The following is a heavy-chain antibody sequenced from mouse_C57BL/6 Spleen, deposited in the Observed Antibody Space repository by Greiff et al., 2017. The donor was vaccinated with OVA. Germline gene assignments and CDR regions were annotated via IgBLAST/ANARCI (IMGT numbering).Heavy chain of an antibody. V-gene: IGHV5-17*01. CDR2: ISSGSSTI. CDR1: GFTFSDYG. J-gene: IGHJ3*01. D-gene: IGHD1-1*01. Sequence: EVQLQESGGGLVKPGGSLKLSCAASGFTFSDYGMHWVRQAPEKGLEWVAYISSGSSTIYYADTVKGRFTISRDNAKNTLFLQMTSLRSEDTAMYYCARDANYYGSSYEFAYWGQGTLVTVSA. CDR3: ARDANYYGSSYEFAY.